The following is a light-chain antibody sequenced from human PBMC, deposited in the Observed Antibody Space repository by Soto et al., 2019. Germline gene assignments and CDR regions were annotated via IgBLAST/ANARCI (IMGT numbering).Light chain of an antibody. Sequence: QSALTQPASVSGSPGQSVTISCTGTSSDVGTYNFVSWYQQHPGKVPKLMIYEVSERPSGVSHRFSGSKSGNTASLTISVLQAEDEADYYCSSYTSTKVLFGGGTKLTVL. CDR1: SSDVGTYNF. CDR3: SSYTSTKVL. CDR2: EVS. V-gene: IGLV2-14*01. J-gene: IGLJ2*01.